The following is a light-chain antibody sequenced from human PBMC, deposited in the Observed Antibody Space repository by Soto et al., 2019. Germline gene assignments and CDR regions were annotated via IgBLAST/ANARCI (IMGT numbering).Light chain of an antibody. CDR3: QQYYTYSRT. J-gene: IGKJ1*01. V-gene: IGKV1-5*03. CDR2: KAS. CDR1: QSINNW. Sequence: DIQMTQSPSTLSASEGDRVTITCRASQSINNWLAWYQQKPGKAPKLLIYKASTLGSGVPSRFSGIISGTEFTLAISSLQPDDFATYYCQQYYTYSRTFGQGTRVEVK.